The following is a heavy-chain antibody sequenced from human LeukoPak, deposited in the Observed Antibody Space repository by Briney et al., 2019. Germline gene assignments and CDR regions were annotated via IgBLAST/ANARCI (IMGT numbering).Heavy chain of an antibody. CDR1: GGTFSSYA. CDR2: IIPIFGTA. V-gene: IGHV1-69*05. J-gene: IGHJ5*02. Sequence: SVTVSFKASGGTFSSYAISWVRQAPGQGLEWMGGIIPIFGTANYAQKFQGRVTITTDESTSTAYMELSSLRSEDTAVYYCAREGGYCTNGVCYTGWFDPWGQGTLVTVSS. D-gene: IGHD2-8*01. CDR3: AREGGYCTNGVCYTGWFDP.